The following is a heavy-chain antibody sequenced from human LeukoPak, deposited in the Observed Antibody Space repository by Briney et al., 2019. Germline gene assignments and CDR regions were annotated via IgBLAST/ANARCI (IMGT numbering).Heavy chain of an antibody. V-gene: IGHV3-66*01. D-gene: IGHD2-15*01. Sequence: PGGSLRLSCAASGFTVSYNFMSWVRQAPGKGLEWVSIIYSAGSTYYADSVRGRFTISRDNSKNTLSLQMNSLRVEDTAVYYCARDFCSAGSCYPDNWGQGTLVTVSS. J-gene: IGHJ4*02. CDR2: IYSAGST. CDR3: ARDFCSAGSCYPDN. CDR1: GFTVSYNF.